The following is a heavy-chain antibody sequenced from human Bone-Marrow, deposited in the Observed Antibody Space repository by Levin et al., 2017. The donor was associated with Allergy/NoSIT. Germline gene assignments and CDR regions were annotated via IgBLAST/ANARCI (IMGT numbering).Heavy chain of an antibody. J-gene: IGHJ5*02. V-gene: IGHV3-23*01. CDR3: AKDHSFIAAADPKYNWFDP. D-gene: IGHD6-13*01. Sequence: GESLKISCAASGFTFSSYAMSWVRQAPGKGLEWVSAISGSGGSTYYADSVKGRFTISRDNSKNTLYLQMNSLRAEDTAVYYCAKDHSFIAAADPKYNWFDPWGQGTLVTVSS. CDR2: ISGSGGST. CDR1: GFTFSSYA.